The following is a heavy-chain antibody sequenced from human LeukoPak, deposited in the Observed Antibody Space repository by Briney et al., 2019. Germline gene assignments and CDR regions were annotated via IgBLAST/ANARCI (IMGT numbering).Heavy chain of an antibody. CDR1: GNYW. Sequence: PGGSLRLSCAASGNYWMHWVRQAPGKGLVWVSHINSDGSWTSYADSVKGRFTISKDNAKNTVYLQINSLRAEDTAVYYCARDRHCANGVCHNSAGMDVWGQGTTVTVSS. CDR3: ARDRHCANGVCHNSAGMDV. J-gene: IGHJ6*02. V-gene: IGHV3-74*01. D-gene: IGHD2-8*01. CDR2: INSDGSWT.